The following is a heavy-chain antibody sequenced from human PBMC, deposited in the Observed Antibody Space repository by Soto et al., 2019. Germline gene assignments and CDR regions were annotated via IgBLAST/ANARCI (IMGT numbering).Heavy chain of an antibody. Sequence: QVQLQQWGAGLLKPSETLSLTCAVSGVSFTNCYWTWIRQAPGQGLEWIGEINHRGKTNYNPSLNGRLSMSVDTSRNQFSLRLTAVTAADTAIYYWGREVITGSPTTEGDIYWGQGSLVTVSS. CDR2: INHRGKT. D-gene: IGHD4-17*01. CDR1: GVSFTNCY. CDR3: GREVITGSPTTEGDIY. J-gene: IGHJ4*02. V-gene: IGHV4-34*01.